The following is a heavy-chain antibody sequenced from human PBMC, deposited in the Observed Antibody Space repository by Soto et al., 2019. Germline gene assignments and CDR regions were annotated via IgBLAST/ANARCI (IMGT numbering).Heavy chain of an antibody. V-gene: IGHV3-21*01. J-gene: IGHJ6*03. Sequence: GGSLRLSCAASGFTFSSYSMNWVRQAPGKGLEWVSSISSSSSYIYYADSVKGRFTISRDNAKNSLYLQMNSLRAEDTAVYYCARDSRVNWKANYYMDVWGKGTSVTVSS. CDR1: GFTFSSYS. CDR2: ISSSSSYI. D-gene: IGHD1-20*01. CDR3: ARDSRVNWKANYYMDV.